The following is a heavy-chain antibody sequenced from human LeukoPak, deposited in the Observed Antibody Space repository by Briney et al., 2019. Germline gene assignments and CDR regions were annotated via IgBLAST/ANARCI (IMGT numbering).Heavy chain of an antibody. CDR3: ARGRSGSGSYYTSYYGMDV. V-gene: IGHV3-48*01. CDR1: GFTSSSYS. Sequence: GSLRLSCAASGFTSSSYSMNWVRQAPGKGLEWVSYISSSSSTIYYADSVKGRFTISRDNAKNSLYLQMNSLRAEDTAVYYCARGRSGSGSYYTSYYGMDVWGQGTTVTVSS. CDR2: ISSSSSTI. D-gene: IGHD3-10*01. J-gene: IGHJ6*02.